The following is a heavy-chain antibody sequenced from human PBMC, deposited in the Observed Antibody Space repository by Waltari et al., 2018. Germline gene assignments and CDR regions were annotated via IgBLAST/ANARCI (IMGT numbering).Heavy chain of an antibody. V-gene: IGHV3-30*03. CDR1: GFPFSTYA. CDR3: AMGYGSGSYDY. CDR2: ISFDGSDK. Sequence: QVQLEESGGGVVQPGKSLRLSCAVSGFPFSTYAVHWVRKAPGKGREWVAVISFDGSDKFYADSVKGRFTISRDNSKNTLYLQMNSLRAEDTAVYYCAMGYGSGSYDYWAREAWSPSPQ. J-gene: IGHJ4*02. D-gene: IGHD3-10*01.